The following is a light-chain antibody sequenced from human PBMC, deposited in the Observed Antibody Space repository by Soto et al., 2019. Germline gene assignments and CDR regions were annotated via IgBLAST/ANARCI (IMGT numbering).Light chain of an antibody. CDR1: QGISSW. J-gene: IGKJ5*01. CDR3: QHANRSPCT. CDR2: AAS. V-gene: IGKV1D-12*01. Sequence: DIQMTQSPSSVSASVGDRVTISCRASQGISSWLGWYQQKPGKAPKLLIYAASSSKSGVPSRFSGSGSGTDFTLTISSLQPEDFATYYRQHANRSPCTFGQGTRLEIK.